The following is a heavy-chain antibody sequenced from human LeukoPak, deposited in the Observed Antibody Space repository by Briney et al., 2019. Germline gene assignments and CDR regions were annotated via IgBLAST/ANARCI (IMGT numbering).Heavy chain of an antibody. V-gene: IGHV3-53*01. Sequence: GGSLRLSCAASGFTVSLNFMNWVRQAPGTGLEWVSIIHPDGVTHYSDSVKGRFTISRDNSNNILYLQMDGLRAEDTAVYSCAGGRGYIIDYWGQGTLVTVSS. CDR1: GFTVSLNF. J-gene: IGHJ4*02. CDR2: IHPDGVT. CDR3: AGGRGYIIDY. D-gene: IGHD5-18*01.